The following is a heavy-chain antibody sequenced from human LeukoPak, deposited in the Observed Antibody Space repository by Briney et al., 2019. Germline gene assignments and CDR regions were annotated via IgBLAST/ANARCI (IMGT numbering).Heavy chain of an antibody. Sequence: ASVKVSCKASGYTFTGYYMHWVRQAPGQGLEWMGWINPNSGGTNYAQKFQGRATMTRDTSISTAYMELSRLRSDDTAVYYCARPLRYFDWLLYADAFDIWGQGTMVTVSS. CDR2: INPNSGGT. D-gene: IGHD3-9*01. V-gene: IGHV1-2*02. J-gene: IGHJ3*02. CDR1: GYTFTGYY. CDR3: ARPLRYFDWLLYADAFDI.